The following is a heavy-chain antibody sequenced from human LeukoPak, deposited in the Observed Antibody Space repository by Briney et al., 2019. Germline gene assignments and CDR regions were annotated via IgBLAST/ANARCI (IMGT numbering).Heavy chain of an antibody. CDR1: NSAVGTQY. Sequence: GGSLRLSCAASNSAVGTQYMTWVRQAPGKGLEWLSVSYAAGAIFYADSVKGRFTISRDNSKNTLYLQINNLRAEDTAVYYCTSGTNRLAMYWGQGTLVIVSS. D-gene: IGHD6-19*01. CDR3: TSGTNRLAMY. CDR2: SYAAGAI. V-gene: IGHV3-53*01. J-gene: IGHJ4*02.